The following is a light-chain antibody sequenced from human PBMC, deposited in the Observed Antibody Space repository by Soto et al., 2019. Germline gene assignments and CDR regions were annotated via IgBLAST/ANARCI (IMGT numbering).Light chain of an antibody. J-gene: IGKJ1*01. CDR1: QSIASSY. CDR2: GSS. CDR3: QQYNNWPPGTT. Sequence: EIVLTQSPGTRSLSAGERATLSSRASQSIASSYLAWYQQKPGQAPRLLIYGSSTRATGIPDRFSGSGSGTDSTLTISSLQSEEFAVYYCQQYNNWPPGTTFGQGTKVDIK. V-gene: IGKV3-20*01.